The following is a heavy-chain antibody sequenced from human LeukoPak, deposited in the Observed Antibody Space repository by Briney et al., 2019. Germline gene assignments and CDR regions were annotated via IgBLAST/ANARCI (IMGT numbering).Heavy chain of an antibody. V-gene: IGHV3-23*01. Sequence: GGSLRLSCAASGFTFSSYGMHWVRQAPGKGLECVSTISSNGGSTYFTDSVKGRFTISRDNSKNTLYLQMNSLRAEDTAIYYCSSKLFGDYWGQGTLVTVSS. CDR3: SSKLFGDY. CDR1: GFTFSSYG. J-gene: IGHJ4*02. D-gene: IGHD2-21*01. CDR2: ISSNGGST.